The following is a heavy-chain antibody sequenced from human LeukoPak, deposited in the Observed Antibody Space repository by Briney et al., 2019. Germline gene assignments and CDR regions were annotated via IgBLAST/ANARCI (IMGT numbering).Heavy chain of an antibody. D-gene: IGHD1-26*01. CDR1: GGSISSGDYY. V-gene: IGHV4-30-4*08. CDR3: ARVSGSYYDGYYFDY. CDR2: IYYSGST. J-gene: IGHJ4*02. Sequence: SETLSLTCTVSGGSISSGDYYWSWIRQPPGRSLEWIGYIYYSGSTYYNPSLKSRVTISVDTSKNQFSLKLSSVTAADTAVYYCARVSGSYYDGYYFDYWGQGTLVTVSS.